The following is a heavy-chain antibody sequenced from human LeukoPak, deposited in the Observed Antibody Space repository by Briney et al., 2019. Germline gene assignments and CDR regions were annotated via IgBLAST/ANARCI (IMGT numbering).Heavy chain of an antibody. CDR1: GFTFSSYA. V-gene: IGHV3-23*01. J-gene: IGHJ3*01. D-gene: IGHD3-22*01. CDR3: AKGLGSSGYYFDAFDL. Sequence: GGSLRLSCAASGFTFSSYAMGWVCQAPGKGLEWVSTISGSGGSTYYADSVKGRFTISRDNSKNTLFLQMNSLRAEDTAVYYCAKGLGSSGYYFDAFDLWGQGTMVTVSS. CDR2: ISGSGGST.